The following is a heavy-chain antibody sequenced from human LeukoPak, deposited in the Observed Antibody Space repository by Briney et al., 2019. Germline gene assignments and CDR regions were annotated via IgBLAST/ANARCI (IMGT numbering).Heavy chain of an antibody. CDR3: ARYNSYDFWSSPKKNYFDY. Sequence: SETQSLTCAVSVGSISSGYYWGWIRQPPGKGLEWIESIYHSGSTYYNPSLKSRVTISVDTSKNQFSLKLSSVTAADTAVYYCARYNSYDFWSSPKKNYFDYWGQGTLVTVSS. CDR2: IYHSGST. D-gene: IGHD3-3*01. J-gene: IGHJ4*02. CDR1: VGSISSGYY. V-gene: IGHV4-38-2*01.